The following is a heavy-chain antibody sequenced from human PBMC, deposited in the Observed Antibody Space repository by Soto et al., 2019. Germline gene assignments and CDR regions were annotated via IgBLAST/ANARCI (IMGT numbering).Heavy chain of an antibody. V-gene: IGHV4-31*03. CDR3: ARDYFGESRGMDV. J-gene: IGHJ6*02. CDR1: DASIVSGVDY. CDR2: IYYSGST. Sequence: SETISVPCTVADASIVSGVDYRSWIRQHPGKGLEWIGYIYYSGSTYYNPSLNSRVTISVDTSKNQFSLKLSSVTAADTALYYCARDYFGESRGMDVWGHGTTVTVSS. D-gene: IGHD3-10*01.